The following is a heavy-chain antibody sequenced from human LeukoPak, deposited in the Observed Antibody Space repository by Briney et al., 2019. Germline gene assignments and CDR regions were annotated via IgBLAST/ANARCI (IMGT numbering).Heavy chain of an antibody. V-gene: IGHV3-64D*06. CDR2: ISSNGGST. CDR1: GFTFSSYA. J-gene: IGHJ3*02. CDR3: VSGYCSGGSCYPGAFDI. Sequence: GGSLRLSCSASGFTFSSYAMHWVRQAPGKGLEYVSAISSNGGSTYYADSVKGRFTISRDNSKNTLYLQMSSLRAEDTAVYYCVSGYCSGGSCYPGAFDIWGQGTMVTVSS. D-gene: IGHD2-15*01.